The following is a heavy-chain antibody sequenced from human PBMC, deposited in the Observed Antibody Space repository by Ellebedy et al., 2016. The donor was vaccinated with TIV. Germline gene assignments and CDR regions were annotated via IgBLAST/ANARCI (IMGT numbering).Heavy chain of an antibody. Sequence: AASVKVSCKASVCTFSSYGLSWARQPPGQGLEWMGGIIPILGIAKNAQKFQGRVTITADKSTRTAYMELSSLISEDTAVYYCATEGYGSSGSYSHWGQGTRVTVSS. CDR3: ATEGYGSSGSYSH. CDR1: VCTFSSYG. V-gene: IGHV1-69*10. J-gene: IGHJ4*02. CDR2: IIPILGIA. D-gene: IGHD1-26*01.